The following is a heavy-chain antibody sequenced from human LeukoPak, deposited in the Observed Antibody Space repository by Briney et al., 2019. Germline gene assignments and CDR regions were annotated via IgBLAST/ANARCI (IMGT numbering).Heavy chain of an antibody. CDR3: ARLRFLEWLHEDYYYMDV. Sequence: ASVKVSCKASGYTFTSYDINWVRQATGQGLEWMGWMSPNSGNTGYAQKFQGRVTITRNTSISTAYMGLSSLRSEDTAVYYCARLRFLEWLHEDYYYMDVWGKGTTVTVSS. CDR2: MSPNSGNT. V-gene: IGHV1-8*03. D-gene: IGHD3-3*01. CDR1: GYTFTSYD. J-gene: IGHJ6*03.